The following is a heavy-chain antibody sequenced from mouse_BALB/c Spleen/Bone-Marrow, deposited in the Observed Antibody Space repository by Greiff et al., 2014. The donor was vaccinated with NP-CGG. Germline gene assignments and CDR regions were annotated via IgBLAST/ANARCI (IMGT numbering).Heavy chain of an antibody. J-gene: IGHJ3*01. D-gene: IGHD1-1*01. CDR3: ACYYYGSSMFAY. CDR1: GFNIKDTY. CDR2: IDPANGNT. Sequence: VQLQQSGAELVKPGASVKLSCTASGFNIKDTYMHWVKQRPEQGLEWIGRIDPANGNTKYDPKFQGKATITADTSSNTVYLQLSSLTSEDTAVYYCACYYYGSSMFAYWGQGTLVTVSA. V-gene: IGHV14-3*02.